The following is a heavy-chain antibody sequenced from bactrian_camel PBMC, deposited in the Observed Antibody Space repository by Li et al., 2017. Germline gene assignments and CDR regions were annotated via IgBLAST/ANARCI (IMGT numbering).Heavy chain of an antibody. CDR3: AADPHNMCSLTYDYGDSWYD. Sequence: VQLVESGGGLVQPGGSLRLSCAASGFTPSTYCMGRFRQVPGKEREGVATIDSGDTPTYADFVKGRFTISKDNAKNTLYLQMNSLEPEDTAMYYCAADPHNMCSLTYDYGDSWYDWGQGTQVTVS. CDR1: GFTPSTYC. D-gene: IGHD6*01. J-gene: IGHJ4*01. CDR2: IDSGDTP. V-gene: IGHV3S26*01.